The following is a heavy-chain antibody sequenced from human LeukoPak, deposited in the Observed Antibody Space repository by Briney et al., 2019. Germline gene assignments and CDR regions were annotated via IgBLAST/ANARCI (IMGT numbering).Heavy chain of an antibody. D-gene: IGHD3-16*01. V-gene: IGHV4-59*08. J-gene: IGHJ3*01. CDR3: ARRWVYDKRAFDA. CDR1: GGSISGTYS. CDR2: IYYTGTT. Sequence: SETLSLTCTVSGGSISGTYSWSWIRQPPGKGLEWIGYIYYTGTTDSSPSLKSRVTISLDTSKNQFSLNLSSVTAADTAVYYCARRWVYDKRAFDAWGQGTMVTVSS.